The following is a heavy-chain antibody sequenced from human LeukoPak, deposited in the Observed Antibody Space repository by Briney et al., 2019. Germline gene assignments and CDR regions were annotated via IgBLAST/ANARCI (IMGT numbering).Heavy chain of an antibody. V-gene: IGHV1-69*06. Sequence: ASVKVSCKASGGTFSTYVISWVRQAPGQGHEWMGGIIPVFGTANYAEKFQDRVTITADKSTSTAYIELSSLRSEDTAMYYCAINQAGYCGGGSCYRHEFYYMDVWGKGTSVTVSS. CDR1: GGTFSTYV. CDR2: IIPVFGTA. D-gene: IGHD2-15*01. J-gene: IGHJ6*03. CDR3: AINQAGYCGGGSCYRHEFYYMDV.